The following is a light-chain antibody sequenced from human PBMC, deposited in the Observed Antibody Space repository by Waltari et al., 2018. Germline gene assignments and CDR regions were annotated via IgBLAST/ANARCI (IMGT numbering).Light chain of an antibody. CDR3: QQSYSTPYT. J-gene: IGKJ2*01. Sequence: DIQMTQSQSSLSASVGDRVTITCRASQSISSYLNWYQQKPGKAPNLLIYAASSLQSGVPSRFSGSGSGTDFTLTISSLQPEDFATYYCQQSYSTPYTFGQVTKLEI. CDR1: QSISSY. V-gene: IGKV1-39*01. CDR2: AAS.